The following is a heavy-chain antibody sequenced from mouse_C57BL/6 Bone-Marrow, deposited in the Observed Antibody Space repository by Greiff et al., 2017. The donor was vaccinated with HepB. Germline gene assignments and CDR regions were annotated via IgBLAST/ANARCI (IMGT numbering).Heavy chain of an antibody. CDR1: GFSLTSYA. CDR2: IWTGGGT. V-gene: IGHV2-9-1*01. CDR3: ARTIYYDYDGGFAY. J-gene: IGHJ3*01. D-gene: IGHD2-4*01. Sequence: VNVVESGPGLVAPSQSMSITCTVSGFSLTSYAISWVRQPPGKGLEWLGVIWTGGGTNYNSALKSRLSISKDNSKSQVFLKMNSLQTDDTARYYCARTIYYDYDGGFAYWGQGTLVTVSA.